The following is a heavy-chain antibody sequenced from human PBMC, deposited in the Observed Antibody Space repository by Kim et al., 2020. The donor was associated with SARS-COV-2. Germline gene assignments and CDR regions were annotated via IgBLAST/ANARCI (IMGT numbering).Heavy chain of an antibody. Sequence: GGSLRLSCKASGFTFSGYAMHWVRQSPEKGLEWDSGISQDSGNKDYADSVRGRFTISRDNAKNTLYLQMNSLRLEDTVLYYCAKDVGPRLGAICYSCQG. D-gene: IGHD3-16*01. CDR1: GFTFSGYA. CDR2: ISQDSGNK. CDR3: AKDVGPRLGAICY. J-gene: IGHJ4*02. V-gene: IGHV3-9*01.